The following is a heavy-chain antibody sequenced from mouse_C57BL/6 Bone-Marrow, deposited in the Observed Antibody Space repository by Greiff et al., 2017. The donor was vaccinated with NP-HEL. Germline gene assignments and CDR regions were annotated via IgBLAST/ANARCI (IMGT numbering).Heavy chain of an antibody. D-gene: IGHD2-4*01. CDR2: ISSGGSYT. CDR1: GFTFSSYG. J-gene: IGHJ3*01. Sequence: EVKVVESGGDLVKPGGSLKLSCAASGFTFSSYGMSWVRQTPDKRLEWVATISSGGSYTYYPDSVKGRFTITRDNAKNTLYLQMSSLKSEDTAMYYCASPYDYDVAWFAYWGQGNLVTVSA. V-gene: IGHV5-6*01. CDR3: ASPYDYDVAWFAY.